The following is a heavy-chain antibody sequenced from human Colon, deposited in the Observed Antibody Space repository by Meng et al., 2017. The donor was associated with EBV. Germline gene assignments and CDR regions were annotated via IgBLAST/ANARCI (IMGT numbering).Heavy chain of an antibody. CDR1: GYTFSTYT. J-gene: IGHJ5*02. CDR2: ISTNTGTP. CDR3: ARGGNFDP. Sequence: QWQLGQSGAELKKPGASVKVSCKASGYTFSTYTINWVRQAHGRGLEWMGWISTNTGTPTYTQGFTGRFVFSLDTSVSTAYLQISSLKAEDTAVYYCARGGNFDPWGQGTLVTVSS. V-gene: IGHV7-4-1*02. D-gene: IGHD2/OR15-2a*01.